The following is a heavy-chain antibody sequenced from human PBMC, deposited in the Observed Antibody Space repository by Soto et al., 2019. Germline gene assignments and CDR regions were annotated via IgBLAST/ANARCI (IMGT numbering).Heavy chain of an antibody. Sequence: QVQLVQSGAEVKKPGASVKVSCKASGYTFTSYGISWVRQAPGQGLEWMGWISAYNGNTNNAQKLQGRVTMTTDTPTSTAYMELRSLRCDDTAVYYCARATPYYDILTAPYDYWGQGTLVTVSS. J-gene: IGHJ4*02. CDR3: ARATPYYDILTAPYDY. CDR2: ISAYNGNT. D-gene: IGHD3-9*01. V-gene: IGHV1-18*01. CDR1: GYTFTSYG.